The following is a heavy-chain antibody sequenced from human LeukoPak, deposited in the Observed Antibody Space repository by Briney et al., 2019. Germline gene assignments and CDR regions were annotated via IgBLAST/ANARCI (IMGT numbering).Heavy chain of an antibody. J-gene: IGHJ3*02. Sequence: SETLSLTCTVSGGSISSSSYYWGWIRQPPGKGLERIGSIYYSGSTNYNPSLKSRVTISLDTSKNQFSLKLSSVTAADTAVYYCAQSLSLRNAFDIWGQGTMITVSS. D-gene: IGHD3-16*01. CDR3: AQSLSLRNAFDI. CDR2: IYYSGST. CDR1: GGSISSSSYY. V-gene: IGHV4-39*07.